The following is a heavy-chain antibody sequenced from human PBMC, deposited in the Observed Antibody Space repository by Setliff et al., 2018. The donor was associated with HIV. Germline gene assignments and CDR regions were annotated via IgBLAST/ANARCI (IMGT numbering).Heavy chain of an antibody. CDR2: IYYSGST. CDR3: ARHPGDYGNYYYYYYMDV. Sequence: SETLSLTCTVSGGSISSHYWSWIRQPPGKGLEWIGSIYYSGSTYYNPSLKSRVTISVDTSKNQFSLKLSSVTAADTAVYYCARHPGDYGNYYYYYYMDVWGKGTTVTVSS. J-gene: IGHJ6*03. V-gene: IGHV4-59*05. CDR1: GGSISSHY. D-gene: IGHD4-4*01.